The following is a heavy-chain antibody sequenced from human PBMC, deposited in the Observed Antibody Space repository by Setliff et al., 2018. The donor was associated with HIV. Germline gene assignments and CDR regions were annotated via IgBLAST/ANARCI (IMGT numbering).Heavy chain of an antibody. V-gene: IGHV3-53*01. Sequence: ETLSLTCTVSGDSITGRWLSWVRQAPGKGLEWVSGIDPSGGSTSYADSVKGRFTISRDNSKNTLYLQLNSLRAEDTAVYYCARRPPDSYDSNGFRWYHYGMDVWGQGTTVTVSS. CDR2: IDPSGGST. CDR1: GDSITGRW. CDR3: ARRPPDSYDSNGFRWYHYGMDV. D-gene: IGHD3-22*01. J-gene: IGHJ6*02.